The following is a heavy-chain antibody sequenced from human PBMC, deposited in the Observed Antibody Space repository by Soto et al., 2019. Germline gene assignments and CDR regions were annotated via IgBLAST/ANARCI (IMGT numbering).Heavy chain of an antibody. J-gene: IGHJ6*04. CDR2: IDNAGTDS. Sequence: EVQLVESGGGLVQPGGSLRLSCAASGFTLSGRSMHWVRQAPGKGLVWVSGIDNAGTDSTYADSVKGRFTSSRDNAKXXXYLQMNSLRVEDTAVYYCARGWFGPDVWGKGTTXXXSS. CDR1: GFTLSGRS. CDR3: ARGWFGPDV. V-gene: IGHV3-74*01. D-gene: IGHD3-10*01.